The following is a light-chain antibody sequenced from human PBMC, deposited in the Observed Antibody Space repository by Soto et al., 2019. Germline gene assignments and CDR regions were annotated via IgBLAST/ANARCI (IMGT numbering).Light chain of an antibody. J-gene: IGKJ1*01. V-gene: IGKV3-20*01. CDR1: QSVSSSY. CDR2: GAS. CDR3: QQYSSWLWT. Sequence: VLSQSPGTLSLSPGERATLSCRASQSVSSSYLAWYQQKPGQAPRLLIYGASTRATGIPARFSGSGSGTEFTLTISSLQSEDFAVYYCQQYSSWLWTFGQGTKVDNK.